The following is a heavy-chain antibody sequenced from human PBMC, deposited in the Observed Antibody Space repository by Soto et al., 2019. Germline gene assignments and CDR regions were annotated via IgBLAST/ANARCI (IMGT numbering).Heavy chain of an antibody. CDR1: GVSISSGDYY. CDR3: ARQIGGVIVNDLYYFDY. CDR2: IYYSGST. J-gene: IGHJ4*02. Sequence: SETLSLTCTVSGVSISSGDYYWSWIRQPPGKGLEWIGYIYYSGSTYYNPSLKSRVTISVDTSKHQFSLKLSSVTAADTAVYHCARQIGGVIVNDLYYFDYWGQGTLVTVSS. V-gene: IGHV4-30-4*01. D-gene: IGHD3-16*02.